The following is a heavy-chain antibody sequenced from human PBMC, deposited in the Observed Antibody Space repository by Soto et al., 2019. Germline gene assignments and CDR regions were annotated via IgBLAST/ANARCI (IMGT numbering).Heavy chain of an antibody. CDR2: MNPNSGNT. CDR3: ARVGGHTAMVKYYYYGMDV. D-gene: IGHD5-18*01. CDR1: GYTFTRYD. Sequence: GASVKVSCKASGYTFTRYDINWVRQATGQGLEWMGWMNPNSGNTGYAQKFQGRVTMTRNTSISTAYMELSSLRSEDTAVYYCARVGGHTAMVKYYYYGMDVWGQGTTVTVSS. J-gene: IGHJ6*02. V-gene: IGHV1-8*01.